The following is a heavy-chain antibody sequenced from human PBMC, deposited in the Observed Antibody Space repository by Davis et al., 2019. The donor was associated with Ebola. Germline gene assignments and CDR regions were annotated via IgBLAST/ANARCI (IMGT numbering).Heavy chain of an antibody. CDR1: GFTFSDYY. CDR2: LGLSADT. D-gene: IGHD6-13*01. Sequence: GESLKISCAASGFTFSDYYMSWIRRAPGKGLEWVSTLGLSADTYYADSVKGRFTISRDNAKNTLYLQMNSLRAEDTAVYYCARAAAGTYYWGQGTLVTVSS. V-gene: IGHV3-69-1*01. J-gene: IGHJ4*02. CDR3: ARAAAGTYY.